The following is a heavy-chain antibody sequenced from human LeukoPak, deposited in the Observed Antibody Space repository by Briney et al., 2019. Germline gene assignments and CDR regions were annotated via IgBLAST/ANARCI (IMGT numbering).Heavy chain of an antibody. CDR3: SKDQRLRPHYCFDS. CDR2: ICGSGTYT. Sequence: PGGSLRLSCLASGFTFNNYAMFWVRQPPGKGLEWVSYICGSGTYTYNADSVNARFTISRDNSKNMLYLQMLSLRAEDTAVFYCSKDQRLRPHYCFDSWGQGTLVTVSS. V-gene: IGHV3-23*01. J-gene: IGHJ4*02. CDR1: GFTFNNYA.